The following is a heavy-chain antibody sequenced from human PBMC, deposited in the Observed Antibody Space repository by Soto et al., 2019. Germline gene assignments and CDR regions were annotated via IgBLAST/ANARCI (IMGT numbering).Heavy chain of an antibody. CDR1: EYSFTSYR. CDR3: ARLVGYCSSTSGYGMDV. D-gene: IGHD2-2*01. CDR2: IDPSDSYT. Sequence: PGESLKISCKGSEYSFTSYRISWVRQMPGKGLEWMGRIDPSDSYTNYSPSFQGHVTISADKSISTAYLQWSSLKASDTAMYYCARLVGYCSSTSGYGMDVWGQGTTVTVSS. V-gene: IGHV5-10-1*01. J-gene: IGHJ6*02.